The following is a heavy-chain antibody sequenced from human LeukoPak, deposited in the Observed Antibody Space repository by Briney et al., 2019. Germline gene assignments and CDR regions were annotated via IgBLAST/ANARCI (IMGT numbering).Heavy chain of an antibody. CDR2: IRYDGSNK. Sequence: GGSLRLSCAASGFTFSSYGMHWVRQAPGKGLEWVAFIRYDGSNKYYADSVKGRFTISRDNAKNSLYLQMNSMRAEDTAVYYCARDLSTDYYDSSGYYPVGAFDIWGQGTMVTVSS. D-gene: IGHD3-22*01. CDR3: ARDLSTDYYDSSGYYPVGAFDI. CDR1: GFTFSSYG. J-gene: IGHJ3*02. V-gene: IGHV3-30*02.